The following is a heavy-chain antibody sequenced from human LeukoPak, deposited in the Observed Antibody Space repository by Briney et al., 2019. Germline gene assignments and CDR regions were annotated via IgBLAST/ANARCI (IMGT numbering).Heavy chain of an antibody. CDR3: ARGVGWFDP. CDR1: GFTFSSYG. V-gene: IGHV3-33*01. J-gene: IGHJ5*02. CDR2: IWCDGSNK. Sequence: PGRSLRLSCAASGFTFSSYGMHWVRQAPGKGLEWVAVIWCDGSNKYYADSVKGRFTISRDNSKNTLYLQMNSLRAEDTAVYYCARGVGWFDPWGQGTLVTVSS. D-gene: IGHD3-3*01.